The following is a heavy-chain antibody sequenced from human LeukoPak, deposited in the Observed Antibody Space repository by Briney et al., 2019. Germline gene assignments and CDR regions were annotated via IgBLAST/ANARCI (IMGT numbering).Heavy chain of an antibody. D-gene: IGHD3-10*01. J-gene: IGHJ4*02. CDR3: AKKNYHRFDY. Sequence: GGSLRLSCSASGFTFSTYAMSWVRQPPGKGLEWVSAIRGSGDSTYYAESVKGRFTISRDNSKNTLYLQMNSLRAEDTAVYYCAKKNYHRFDYWGQGTLVIVSS. V-gene: IGHV3-23*01. CDR1: GFTFSTYA. CDR2: IRGSGDST.